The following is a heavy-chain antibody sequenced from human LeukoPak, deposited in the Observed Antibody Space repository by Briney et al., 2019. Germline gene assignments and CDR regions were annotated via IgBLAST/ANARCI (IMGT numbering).Heavy chain of an antibody. J-gene: IGHJ4*02. Sequence: SVKVSCKASGGTFSSYAISWVRQAPGQGLEWMGRIIPIFGIANYAQKFQGKVTITADKSTSTAYMELSSLRSEDTAVYYCARGGNSKVFDYWGQGTLVTVSS. CDR1: GGTFSSYA. D-gene: IGHD4-23*01. CDR3: ARGGNSKVFDY. V-gene: IGHV1-69*04. CDR2: IIPIFGIA.